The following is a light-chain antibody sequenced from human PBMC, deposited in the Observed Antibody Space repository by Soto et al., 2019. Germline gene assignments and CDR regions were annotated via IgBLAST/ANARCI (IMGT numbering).Light chain of an antibody. CDR2: EAT. V-gene: IGLV2-11*01. Sequence: QSVLTQPRSVSGSPGQSVTISCTGTSSDVGGYNYVSWYQQHPGKAPKLMIYEATKRPSGISTRFSGSKSGNTASLTISGLQAEDEADYYCCSYAGSSTYVFGLGTKVTVL. CDR3: CSYAGSSTYV. J-gene: IGLJ1*01. CDR1: SSDVGGYNY.